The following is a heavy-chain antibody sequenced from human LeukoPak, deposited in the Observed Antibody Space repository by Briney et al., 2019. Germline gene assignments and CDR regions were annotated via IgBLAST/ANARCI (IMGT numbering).Heavy chain of an antibody. J-gene: IGHJ4*02. CDR2: IWYGGSNK. CDR3: AKSGSSDPYFDY. V-gene: IGHV3-30*02. Sequence: PGGSLRLSCAASGFTLSSYSMNWVRQAPGKGLEWVAVIWYGGSNKYYADSVKGRFTISRDNSKNTLYLQMNSLRAEDTAVYYCAKSGSSDPYFDYWGQGTLVTVSS. CDR1: GFTLSSYS. D-gene: IGHD6-6*01.